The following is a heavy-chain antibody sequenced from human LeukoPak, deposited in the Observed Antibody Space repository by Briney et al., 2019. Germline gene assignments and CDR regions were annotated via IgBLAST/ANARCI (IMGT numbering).Heavy chain of an antibody. CDR2: ISSSGSTI. Sequence: GGSLRLSCAASGFTFSDYYMSWIRQAPGKGLEWVSYISSSGSTIYYADSVKGRFTISRDNAKNSLYLQMNSLRAEDTAVYYCAKDRDSSSWYPLYYYFDYWGQGTLVTVSS. J-gene: IGHJ4*02. V-gene: IGHV3-11*01. D-gene: IGHD6-13*01. CDR1: GFTFSDYY. CDR3: AKDRDSSSWYPLYYYFDY.